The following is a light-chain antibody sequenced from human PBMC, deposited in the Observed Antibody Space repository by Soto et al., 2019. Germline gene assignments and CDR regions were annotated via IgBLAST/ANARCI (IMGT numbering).Light chain of an antibody. V-gene: IGKV3-20*01. CDR1: ETATNSF. CDR3: QQYSTLPHT. CDR2: SIS. Sequence: ENVLTQSPGTLSLSPRERATLSCRASETATNSFIGWYQQKPGQAPRLLIYSISSRATGIPDRFSGSGSGTDFALSISRLEPEDFGVYYCQQYSTLPHTFGQGTKLEVK. J-gene: IGKJ2*01.